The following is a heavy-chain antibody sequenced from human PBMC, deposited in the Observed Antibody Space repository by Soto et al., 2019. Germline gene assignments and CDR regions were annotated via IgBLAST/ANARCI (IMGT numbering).Heavy chain of an antibody. J-gene: IGHJ6*02. CDR3: AREGYYGSGSYLRFDYYYGMDV. CDR1: GYTFTSYG. D-gene: IGHD3-10*01. V-gene: IGHV1-18*01. CDR2: ISAYNGNT. Sequence: ASVKVSCKASGYTFTSYGISWGRQAPGQGLEWMGWISAYNGNTNYAQKLQGRVTMTTDTSTSTAYMELRSLRSDDTAVYYCAREGYYGSGSYLRFDYYYGMDVWGQGTTVTV.